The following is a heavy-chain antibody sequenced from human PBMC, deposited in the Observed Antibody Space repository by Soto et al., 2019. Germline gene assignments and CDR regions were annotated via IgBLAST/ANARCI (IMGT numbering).Heavy chain of an antibody. V-gene: IGHV4-59*02. J-gene: IGHJ4*02. CDR2: IHYSGST. Sequence: SETLSLTCTVSGGSVSGYYWSWIRQPPGKGLEWFGYIHYSGSTNYNPSLESRVTMSADTSKNQFSLKLSSVTAADTAVYYCARYIRDAGIFYFDYWGQGTLVTVSS. D-gene: IGHD2-15*01. CDR1: GGSVSGYY. CDR3: ARYIRDAGIFYFDY.